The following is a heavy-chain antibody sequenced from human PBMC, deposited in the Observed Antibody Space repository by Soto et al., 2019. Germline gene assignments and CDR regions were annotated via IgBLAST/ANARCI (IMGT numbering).Heavy chain of an antibody. J-gene: IGHJ4*02. CDR2: ISGSGGST. V-gene: IGHV3-23*01. D-gene: IGHD1-26*01. CDR3: ARRCSGSYYDY. Sequence: EVQLLESGGGLVQPGGSLRLSCAASGFTVSSYAMRWVRQAPVKGLEWVSAISGSGGSTYYADSVKGRFTISRDKSKNTLYLQMNSLRAEDTAVYYCARRCSGSYYDYWGQGTLVTVSS. CDR1: GFTVSSYA.